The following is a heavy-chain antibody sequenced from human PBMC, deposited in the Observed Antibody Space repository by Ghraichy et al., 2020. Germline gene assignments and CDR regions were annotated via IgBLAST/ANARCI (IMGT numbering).Heavy chain of an antibody. Sequence: SQTLSLTCAVYGGSFSGYYWSWIRQPPGKGLEWIGEINHSGSTNYNPSLKSRVTISVDTSKNQFSLKLSSVTAADTAVYYCARKVVVVPAAPQDQGCFDYWGQGTLVTVSS. J-gene: IGHJ4*02. CDR3: ARKVVVVPAAPQDQGCFDY. CDR1: GGSFSGYY. V-gene: IGHV4-34*01. CDR2: INHSGST. D-gene: IGHD2-2*01.